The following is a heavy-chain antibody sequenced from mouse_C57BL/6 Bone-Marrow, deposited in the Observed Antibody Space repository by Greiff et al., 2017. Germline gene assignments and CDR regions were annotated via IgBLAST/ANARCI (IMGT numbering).Heavy chain of an antibody. CDR3: ARPDYYGSSHYFDY. J-gene: IGHJ2*01. CDR1: GYTFTSYD. Sequence: QVQLKQSGPELVKPGASVKLSCKASGYTFTSYDINWVKQRPGQGLEWIGRIDPNSGGTKYNEKFKSKATLTVDKPSSTAYMQLSSLTSEDSAVYYCARPDYYGSSHYFDYWGQGTTLTVSS. CDR2: IDPNSGGT. V-gene: IGHV1-72*01. D-gene: IGHD1-1*01.